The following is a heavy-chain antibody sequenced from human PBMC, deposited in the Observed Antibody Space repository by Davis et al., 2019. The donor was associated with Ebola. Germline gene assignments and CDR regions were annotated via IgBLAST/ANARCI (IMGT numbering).Heavy chain of an antibody. J-gene: IGHJ3*01. Sequence: GESLKISCAASGFTLSSYWMHWVRQVPGKGLEWVSYMSHSSNTIYYADSVKGRFTISRDNAKNSLFLQMNNLRDEDTAVYYCVRGRDIVVVTATPCFGFWGQGTMVTVSS. CDR3: VRGRDIVVVTATPCFGF. CDR2: MSHSSNTI. CDR1: GFTLSSYW. D-gene: IGHD2-21*02. V-gene: IGHV3-48*02.